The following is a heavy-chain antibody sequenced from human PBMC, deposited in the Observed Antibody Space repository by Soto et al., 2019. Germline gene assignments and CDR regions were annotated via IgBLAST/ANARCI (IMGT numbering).Heavy chain of an antibody. D-gene: IGHD3-22*01. J-gene: IGHJ4*02. CDR3: ARGWFYYDSSGYPPGY. Sequence: AXSVKVSFKDACYTFTSYDSNWGRQATGQGLEWMGWMNPNSGNTGYAQKFQGRVTMTRNTSISTAYMELSSLRSEDTAVYYCARGWFYYDSSGYPPGYWGQGTLVTVSS. CDR1: CYTFTSYD. V-gene: IGHV1-8*01. CDR2: MNPNSGNT.